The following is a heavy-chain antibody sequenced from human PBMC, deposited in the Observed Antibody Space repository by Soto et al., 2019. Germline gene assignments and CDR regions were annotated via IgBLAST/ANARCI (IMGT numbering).Heavy chain of an antibody. D-gene: IGHD2-2*01. V-gene: IGHV1-2*02. CDR2: INPNCGGT. CDR3: AEDPSIVVVTAGTGGTDV. Sequence: ASVKVSCKASGYTFTDYYMHWVRQAPGQGLEWMGWINPNCGGTNYAQKFQGRVTITRVTSISTAYMELSSLRSDDKALYYCAEDPSIVVVTAGTGGTDVWG. J-gene: IGHJ6*02. CDR1: GYTFTDYY.